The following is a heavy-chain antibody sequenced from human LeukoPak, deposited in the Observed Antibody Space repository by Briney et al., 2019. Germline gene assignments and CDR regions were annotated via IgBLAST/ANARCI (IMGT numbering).Heavy chain of an antibody. CDR3: ARGGYCSSTSCYEGGDFDY. Sequence: SETLSLTCTVSGGSFSIYYWTWIRQPAGKGLEWIGRIYTSGSTNYNPSLKSRVTISVDASKNQFSLKLSSVTAADTAVYYCARGGYCSSTSCYEGGDFDYWGQGTLVTVSS. CDR2: IYTSGST. V-gene: IGHV4-4*07. D-gene: IGHD2-2*01. CDR1: GGSFSIYY. J-gene: IGHJ4*02.